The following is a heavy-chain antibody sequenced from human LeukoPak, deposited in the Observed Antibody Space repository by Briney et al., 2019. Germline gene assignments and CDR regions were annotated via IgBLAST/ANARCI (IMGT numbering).Heavy chain of an antibody. CDR3: AKLYYYDSSVDY. J-gene: IGHJ4*02. Sequence: GGSLRLSRAASGFTFSSYAMSWVRQAPGKGLEWVSAISGSGGSTYYADSVKGRFTISRDNSKNTLYLQMNSLRAEDTAVYYCAKLYYYDSSVDYWGQGTLITVSS. CDR2: ISGSGGST. D-gene: IGHD3-22*01. CDR1: GFTFSSYA. V-gene: IGHV3-23*01.